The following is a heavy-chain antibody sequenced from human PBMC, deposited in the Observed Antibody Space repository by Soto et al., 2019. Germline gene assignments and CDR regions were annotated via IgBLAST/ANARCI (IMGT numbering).Heavy chain of an antibody. CDR1: GFTLSSYG. J-gene: IGHJ6*02. Sequence: QVQLVESGGGVVQPGRSLRLSCAASGFTLSSYGMHWVRQAPGKGLEWVAVISYDGSNKYYADSVKGRFTISRDNSKNTPYLQMNSLRAEDTAVYYCAKEQLRGVRGVITYYYGMDVWGQGTTVTFSS. CDR3: AKEQLRGVRGVITYYYGMDV. CDR2: ISYDGSNK. V-gene: IGHV3-30*18. D-gene: IGHD3-10*01.